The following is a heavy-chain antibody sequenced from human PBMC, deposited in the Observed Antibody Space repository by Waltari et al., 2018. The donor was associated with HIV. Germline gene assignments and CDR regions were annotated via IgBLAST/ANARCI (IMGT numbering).Heavy chain of an antibody. CDR3: ARISANIVGPTVFDY. Sequence: QVQLQESGPGLVKPSETLSLACTVSGGSISTYYWGWLRQPPGKKLEWIGYVSYAGDTNYNLSLKGRVAISIDTSKIQFSLRLTSVTAADTTVYYCARISANIVGPTVFDYWGQGILVTVSS. J-gene: IGHJ4*02. V-gene: IGHV4-59*13. CDR1: GGSISTYY. D-gene: IGHD1-26*01. CDR2: VSYAGDT.